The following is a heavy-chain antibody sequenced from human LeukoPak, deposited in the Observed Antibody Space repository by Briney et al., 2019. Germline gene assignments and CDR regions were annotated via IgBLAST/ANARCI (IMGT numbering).Heavy chain of an antibody. CDR2: IYYSGST. CDR3: VRDDSGSFDL. CDR1: GGSISSYY. V-gene: IGHV4-59*01. D-gene: IGHD6-25*01. Sequence: SETLSLTYTVSGGSISSYYWSWIRQPPGKGLEWIGYIYYSGSTNYNPSLKSRVTISVDTSKNQFSLKLSSVTAADTAVYYCVRDDSGSFDLWGRGTRVPVSS. J-gene: IGHJ2*01.